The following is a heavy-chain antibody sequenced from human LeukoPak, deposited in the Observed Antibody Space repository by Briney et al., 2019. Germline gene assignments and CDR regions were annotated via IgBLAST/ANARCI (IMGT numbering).Heavy chain of an antibody. J-gene: IGHJ4*02. CDR1: GFTFSNAW. V-gene: IGHV3-15*01. Sequence: PGGSLRLSCAASGFTFSNAWMSWVRQAPGKGLQWVGRIKSKTDGGTTDYAAPVKGRFTISRDDSKNTLYLQMNSLKTEDTAVYYCTAMVRGVIRRSSFDYWGQGTLVTVSS. D-gene: IGHD3-10*01. CDR3: TAMVRGVIRRSSFDY. CDR2: IKSKTDGGTT.